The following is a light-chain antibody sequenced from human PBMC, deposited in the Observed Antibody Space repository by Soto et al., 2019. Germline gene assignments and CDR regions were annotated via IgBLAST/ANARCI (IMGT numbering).Light chain of an antibody. CDR2: ASS. CDR3: HQLKTFPVT. Sequence: DIQLTQSPSFLSASVGDRVTITCRASQGISSYLAWYQQTPGKAPTLLIYASSTLQSGVPSRFRGSGSGTEFTLTIHSLQPEDFSTYYCHQLKTFPVTLRQGTRRDI. J-gene: IGKJ5*01. V-gene: IGKV1-9*01. CDR1: QGISSY.